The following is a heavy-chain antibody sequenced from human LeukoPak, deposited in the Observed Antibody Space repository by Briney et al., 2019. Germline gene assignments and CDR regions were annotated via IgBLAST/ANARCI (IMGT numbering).Heavy chain of an antibody. J-gene: IGHJ6*03. CDR1: GGSISSYY. CDR2: IYYSGST. CDR3: ARTAWFGELVYYYYMDV. Sequence: SETLSLTCTVSGGSISSYYWSWIRQPPGKGVEWIGYIYYSGSTNYNPSLKSRVTISVDTSKNQFSLKLSSVTAADTAVYYCARTAWFGELVYYYYMDVWGKGTTVTVSS. V-gene: IGHV4-59*01. D-gene: IGHD3-10*01.